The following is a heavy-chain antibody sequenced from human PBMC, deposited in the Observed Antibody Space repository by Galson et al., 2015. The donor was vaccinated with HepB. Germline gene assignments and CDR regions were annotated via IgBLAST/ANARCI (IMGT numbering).Heavy chain of an antibody. D-gene: IGHD3-10*01. CDR2: ISYDGSNK. CDR3: ARRLGFGTIDDY. J-gene: IGHJ4*02. CDR1: GFTLSSYA. V-gene: IGHV3-30*04. Sequence: SLRLSCAASGFTLSSYAMHWVRQAPGKGLEWVAVISYDGSNKYYADSVKGRFTISRDNSKNTLYLQMNSLRAEDTAVYYCARRLGFGTIDDYWGQGTLVTVSS.